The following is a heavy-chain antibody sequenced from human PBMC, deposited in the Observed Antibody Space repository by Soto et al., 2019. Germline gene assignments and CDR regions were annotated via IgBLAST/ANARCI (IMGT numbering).Heavy chain of an antibody. J-gene: IGHJ6*02. D-gene: IGHD3-3*01. Sequence: GGSLRLSCAASGFTFSSYAMHWVRQAPGKGLEWVAVISYDGSNKYYADSVKGRFTISRDNSKNTLYLQMNSLRAEDTAVYYCATLRFLEWLFLSTYYYGMDVWGQGTTVTVSS. CDR3: ATLRFLEWLFLSTYYYGMDV. CDR2: ISYDGSNK. CDR1: GFTFSSYA. V-gene: IGHV3-30-3*01.